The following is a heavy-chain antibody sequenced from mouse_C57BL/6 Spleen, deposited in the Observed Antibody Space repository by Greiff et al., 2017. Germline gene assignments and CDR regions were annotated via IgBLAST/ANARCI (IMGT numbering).Heavy chain of an antibody. V-gene: IGHV5-17*01. CDR1: GFTFSDYG. CDR2: ISSGSSTI. D-gene: IGHD3-2*02. J-gene: IGHJ2*01. CDR3: ARQGSSGWFDY. Sequence: EVKVVESGGGLVKPGGSLKLSCAASGFTFSDYGMHWVRQAPEKGLEWVAYISSGSSTIYYADTVKGRFTISRDNAKNTLFLQMTSLRSEDTAMYYCARQGSSGWFDYWGQGTTLTVSS.